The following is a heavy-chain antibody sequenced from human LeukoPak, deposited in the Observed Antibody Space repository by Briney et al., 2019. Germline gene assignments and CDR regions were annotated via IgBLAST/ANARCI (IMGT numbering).Heavy chain of an antibody. CDR1: GFTFSGSA. Sequence: GGSLRLSCAASGFTFSGSAMHWVRQASGKGLEWVGRIRSKANSYATAYAASVKGRFTISRDDSKNTAYLQMSSLKTEDTAVYYCTSPVETYYYYGMDVWGQGTTVTVSS. D-gene: IGHD6-19*01. J-gene: IGHJ6*02. CDR3: TSPVETYYYYGMDV. CDR2: IRSKANSYAT. V-gene: IGHV3-73*01.